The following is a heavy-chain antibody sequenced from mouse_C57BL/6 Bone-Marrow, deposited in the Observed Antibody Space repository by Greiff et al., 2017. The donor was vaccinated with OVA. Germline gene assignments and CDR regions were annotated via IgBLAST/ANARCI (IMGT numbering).Heavy chain of an antibody. J-gene: IGHJ3*01. CDR3: ARHDGSWFAY. V-gene: IGHV5-17*01. CDR1: GFTFSDYG. CDR2: ISSGSSTI. Sequence: EVKLVESGGGLVKPGGSLKLSCAASGFTFSDYGMHWVRQAPEKGLEWVAYISSGSSTIYYADTVKGRFTISRDNAKNTLFLQMTSLRSEDTAMYYCARHDGSWFAYWGQGTLVTVSA. D-gene: IGHD2-3*01.